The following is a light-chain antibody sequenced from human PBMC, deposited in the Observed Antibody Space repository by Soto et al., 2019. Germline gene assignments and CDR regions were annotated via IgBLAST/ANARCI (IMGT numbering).Light chain of an antibody. V-gene: IGKV3-20*01. CDR1: QSVDSSY. CDR3: QHYGSSPKWT. CDR2: GTS. J-gene: IGKJ1*01. Sequence: EIVLTQSPGTLSLSPGQRATLSCRASQSVDSSYLAWYQQRPGQAPRLLIYGTSSRATGIPDRLSGSGSGTDFTLVISRLEPEDSAVYYCQHYGSSPKWTFGQGTKVEIK.